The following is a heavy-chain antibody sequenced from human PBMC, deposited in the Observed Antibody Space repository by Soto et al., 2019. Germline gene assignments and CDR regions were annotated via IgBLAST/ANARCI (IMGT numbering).Heavy chain of an antibody. CDR1: GGSISSGGYY. V-gene: IGHV4-31*03. D-gene: IGHD2-2*01. CDR2: IYYSGST. J-gene: IGHJ3*02. CDR3: ARDRCSSTSCYVGHDAFDI. Sequence: QVQLQESGPGLVKPSQTLPLTCTVSGGSISSGGYYWSWIRQHPGKGLEWIGYIYYSGSTYYNPSLKSRVTISVDTSKNQFSLKLSSVTAADTAVYYCARDRCSSTSCYVGHDAFDIWGQGTMVTVSS.